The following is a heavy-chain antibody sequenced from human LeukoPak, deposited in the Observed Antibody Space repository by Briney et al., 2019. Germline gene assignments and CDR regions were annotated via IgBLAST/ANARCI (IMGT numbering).Heavy chain of an antibody. CDR1: GGSFSGYY. D-gene: IGHD1-7*01. CDR2: INHSGST. CDR3: ARGVFYWNYGYFDY. V-gene: IGHV4-34*01. J-gene: IGHJ4*02. Sequence: SETLSLTCAVYGGSFSGYYWSWTRQPPGKGLEWIGEINHSGSTNYNPSLKSRVTISVDTSKNQFSLKLSSVTAADTAVYYCARGVFYWNYGYFDYWGQGTLVTVSS.